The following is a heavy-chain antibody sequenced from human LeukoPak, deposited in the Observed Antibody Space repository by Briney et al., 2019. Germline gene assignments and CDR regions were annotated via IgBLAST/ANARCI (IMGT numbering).Heavy chain of an antibody. Sequence: GGSLRLSCEASGFTFSSYGMSWVRQAPGKGLEWVSAISGGGGGTYYADSVKGRFTISTDNSKNTLYLQMNSLRAEDAAVYFCAKRVAHSSGAYWDYWGQGILVTVSS. CDR1: GFTFSSYG. V-gene: IGHV3-23*01. D-gene: IGHD6-19*01. CDR2: ISGGGGGT. CDR3: AKRVAHSSGAYWDY. J-gene: IGHJ4*02.